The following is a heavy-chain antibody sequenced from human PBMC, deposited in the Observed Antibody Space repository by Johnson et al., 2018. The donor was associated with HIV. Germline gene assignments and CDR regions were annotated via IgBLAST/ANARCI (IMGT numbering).Heavy chain of an antibody. CDR2: IYTGGHA. CDR3: ARVIVKGDAFDI. CDR1: GFTVSSKY. J-gene: IGHJ3*02. Sequence: VQLVESGGGLIQPGGSLRLSCAASGFTVSSKYMSWVRQAPGKGLEWVSVIYTGGHAYYADSVKGRFTISRDNAKNSLYLKMNSLRAEDTAVYYRARVIVKGDAFDIWGQGTMVTVSS. D-gene: IGHD2-15*01. V-gene: IGHV3-53*01.